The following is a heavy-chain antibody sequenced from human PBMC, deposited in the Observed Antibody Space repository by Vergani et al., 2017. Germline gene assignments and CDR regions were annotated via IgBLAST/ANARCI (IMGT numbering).Heavy chain of an antibody. V-gene: IGHV3-23*01. D-gene: IGHD3-22*01. CDR2: ISGSGGIT. J-gene: IGHJ3*02. Sequence: EVQLLESGGRLVEPGGSLRLSCAASGFTFNNYAMTWVRQAPGKGLEWVSAISGSGGITYYADSVKGRFTISRDNSKNTLYLQLNSLRAEDTAVYYCASAAGGYYYDSARPFDIWGQGTMVTVSS. CDR1: GFTFNNYA. CDR3: ASAAGGYYYDSARPFDI.